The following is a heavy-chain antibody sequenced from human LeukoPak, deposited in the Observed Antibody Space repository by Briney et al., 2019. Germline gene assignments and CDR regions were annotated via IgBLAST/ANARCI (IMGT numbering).Heavy chain of an antibody. CDR1: GYSISSGYY. CDR2: IYHSGST. V-gene: IGHV4-38-2*01. D-gene: IGHD6-13*01. CDR3: ASLLRAGVDY. J-gene: IGHJ4*02. Sequence: SETLSLTCAVSGYSISSGYYWGWIRQPPGKGLEWIGSIYHSGSTYYNPSLKSRVTISVDTSKNQFSLKLSSVTAADTAVYYCASLLRAGVDYWGQGTLVTVSS.